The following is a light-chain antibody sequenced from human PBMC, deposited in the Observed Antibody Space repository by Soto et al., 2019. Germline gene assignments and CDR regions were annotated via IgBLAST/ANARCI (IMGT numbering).Light chain of an antibody. V-gene: IGKV1-5*01. CDR1: QTISSW. J-gene: IGKJ1*01. Sequence: DIQMTQSPSTLSASVGDRVTITCRASQTISSWLAWHQQKSGRAPKLLIYDASSLEGGVPSRFSGSGSGTEFTLTISGLQPGDSATYYCQQYNSYSPTFGQGTKVEVK. CDR3: QQYNSYSPT. CDR2: DAS.